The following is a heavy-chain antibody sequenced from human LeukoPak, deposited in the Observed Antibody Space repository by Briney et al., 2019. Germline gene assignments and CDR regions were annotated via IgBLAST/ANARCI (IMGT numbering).Heavy chain of an antibody. J-gene: IGHJ1*01. CDR1: GGSISSYF. CDR2: IYYSGSS. V-gene: IGHV4-59*12. D-gene: IGHD1-26*01. CDR3: ARESGEEAEYFQH. Sequence: SETLSLTCTVSGGSISSYFWSWIRQPPGKGLEWIGYIYYSGSSNCNPSLKSRVTISVDTSKNQFSLKLSSVTAADTAVYYCARESGEEAEYFQHWGQGTLVTVSS.